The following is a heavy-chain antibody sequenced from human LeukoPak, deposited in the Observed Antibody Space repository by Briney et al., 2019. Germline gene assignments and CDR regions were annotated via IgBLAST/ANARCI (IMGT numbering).Heavy chain of an antibody. D-gene: IGHD4/OR15-4a*01. CDR1: GGSISSYY. V-gene: IGHV4-59*01. CDR3: ARDRDYEGYGMDV. CDR2: IYYSGYRGST. Sequence: SETLSLTCTVSGGSISSYYWSWIRQPPGKGLEWIGYIYYSGYRGSTNYNPSLKSRVTISVDTSKNQFSLKVSSATAADTAVYYCARDRDYEGYGMDVWGQGTTVTASS. J-gene: IGHJ6*02.